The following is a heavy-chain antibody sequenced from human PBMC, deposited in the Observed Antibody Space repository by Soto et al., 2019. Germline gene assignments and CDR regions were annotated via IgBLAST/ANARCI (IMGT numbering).Heavy chain of an antibody. CDR2: IIPIFGTA. CDR3: ASDREWLRFDWFDP. CDR1: GGTFSSYA. Sequence: QVQLVQSGAEVKKPGSSVKVSCKASGGTFSSYAISWVRQAPGQGLEWMGGIIPIFGTANYAQKFQGRVTITEDESTGTAYMELSSLSSEDTAVYYCASDREWLRFDWFDPWGQGTLVTVSS. D-gene: IGHD5-12*01. J-gene: IGHJ5*02. V-gene: IGHV1-69*12.